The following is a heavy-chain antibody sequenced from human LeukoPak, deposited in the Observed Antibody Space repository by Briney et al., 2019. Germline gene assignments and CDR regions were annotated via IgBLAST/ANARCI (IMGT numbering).Heavy chain of an antibody. V-gene: IGHV3-30*18. CDR2: ISSDGSNK. J-gene: IGHJ4*02. Sequence: GGSLKLSCKASGFTFSSYGMHWVRQAPGKGLEWVAVISSDGSNKYYADYVKGRFTISRDNSKNTLYLQMNSLRAEDTAVYYCANDLPRLWFGLSTASFLDYWGQGTLVTVSS. CDR1: GFTFSSYG. CDR3: ANDLPRLWFGLSTASFLDY. D-gene: IGHD3-10*01.